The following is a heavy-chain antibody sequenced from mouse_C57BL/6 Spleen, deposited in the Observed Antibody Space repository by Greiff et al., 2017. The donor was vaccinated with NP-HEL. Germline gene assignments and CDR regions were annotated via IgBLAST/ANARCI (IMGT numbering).Heavy chain of an antibody. CDR3: VGSIYYDYDAGFAY. J-gene: IGHJ3*01. D-gene: IGHD2-4*01. Sequence: EVQLVESGGGLVQPKGSLKLSCAASGFTFNTYAMHWVRQAPGKGLEWVARIRSKSSNYATYYADSVKDRFTISRDDSQSMLYLQMNNLKTEDTAMYYCVGSIYYDYDAGFAYWGQGTLVTVSA. CDR2: IRSKSSNYAT. V-gene: IGHV10-3*01. CDR1: GFTFNTYA.